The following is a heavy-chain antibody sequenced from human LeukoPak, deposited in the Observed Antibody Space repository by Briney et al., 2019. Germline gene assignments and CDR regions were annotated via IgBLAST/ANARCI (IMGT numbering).Heavy chain of an antibody. J-gene: IGHJ4*02. V-gene: IGHV3-69-1*02. D-gene: IGHD4-23*01. Sequence: GGSLRLSCAASGFTFSDYCMNWVRQAPGKGLEWISHISTGTYIAYTDSVKGRFTISKDNAKNSLYLQMNSLRAEDTAVYYCTREQDREAAATVVGDYWGQGTLVTVSS. CDR2: ISTGTYI. CDR3: TREQDREAAATVVGDY. CDR1: GFTFSDYC.